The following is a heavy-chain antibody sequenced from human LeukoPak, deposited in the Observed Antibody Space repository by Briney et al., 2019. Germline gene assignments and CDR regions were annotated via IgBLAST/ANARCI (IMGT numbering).Heavy chain of an antibody. Sequence: SETLSLTCTVSGGSISSYYWSWIRQPPGKGLEWIGYIYYSGSTNYNPSLKSRVTISVDTSKNQFSLKLSSVTAADTAVYYCARDRRARGGGDWFDPWGQGTLVTVSS. CDR1: GGSISSYY. D-gene: IGHD4-23*01. CDR3: ARDRRARGGGDWFDP. J-gene: IGHJ5*02. CDR2: IYYSGST. V-gene: IGHV4-59*01.